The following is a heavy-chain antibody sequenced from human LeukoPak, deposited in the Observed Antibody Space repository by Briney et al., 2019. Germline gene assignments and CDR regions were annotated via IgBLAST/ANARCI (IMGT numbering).Heavy chain of an antibody. CDR2: ISGSGNTI. Sequence: GGSLRLSCTASGFIFSDSYMSWLRQAPGKGLEWISYISGSGNTIDYADSVKGRFTISRDNAKNSLYLQMNGLRADDTAIYYCARDLQLGAIRRFDPWGQGTLVTVSS. CDR1: GFIFSDSY. D-gene: IGHD3-10*01. V-gene: IGHV3-11*01. CDR3: ARDLQLGAIRRFDP. J-gene: IGHJ5*02.